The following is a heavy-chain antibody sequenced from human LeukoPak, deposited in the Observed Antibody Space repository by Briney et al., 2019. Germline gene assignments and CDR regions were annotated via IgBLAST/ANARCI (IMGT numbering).Heavy chain of an antibody. CDR3: TRDLY. CDR2: IRSKGDGGTA. J-gene: IGHJ4*02. CDR1: GFTFGDYA. V-gene: IGHV3-49*04. Sequence: GRSRRLSCTGSGFTFGDYAMNWVRQAPGKGLEWLGFIRSKGDGGTAGYAAPVKGRFTISRDDSKSIAYLPMNSLKPEDTAVYYCTRDLYWGQGTLVTVSS.